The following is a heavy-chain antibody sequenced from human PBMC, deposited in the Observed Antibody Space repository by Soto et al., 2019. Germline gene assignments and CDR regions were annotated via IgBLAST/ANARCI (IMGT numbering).Heavy chain of an antibody. V-gene: IGHV3-48*02. CDR1: GFTFSTDS. J-gene: IGHJ4*02. CDR3: ARFFGSGFDY. CDR2: ISTSGATR. Sequence: EVQLVESGGGLVQPGGSLRLSCVASGFTFSTDSMNWVRQAPGKGLEWVAHISTSGATRYYADSVKGRFTISRDNAKTSLYLQMESRRNEDTAVYYCARFFGSGFDYWGQGTLVTVSS. D-gene: IGHD6-19*01.